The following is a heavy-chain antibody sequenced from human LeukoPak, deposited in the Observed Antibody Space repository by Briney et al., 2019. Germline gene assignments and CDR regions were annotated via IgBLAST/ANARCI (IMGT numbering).Heavy chain of an antibody. V-gene: IGHV3-66*01. D-gene: IGHD3-10*01. CDR2: IYGVGSI. CDR3: AKDRYGSGSLAH. Sequence: GGSLRLSCAASGFTVSDNYMIWVRQTPGKGLEWVSIIYGVGSIYYADSVTGRFTISRDTSNNTLYLQMNSLRAEDTAVYFCAKDRYGSGSLAHWGQGTMVTVSS. J-gene: IGHJ3*01. CDR1: GFTVSDNY.